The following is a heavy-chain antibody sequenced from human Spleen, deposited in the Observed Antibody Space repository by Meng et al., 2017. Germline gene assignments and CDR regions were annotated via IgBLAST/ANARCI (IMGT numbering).Heavy chain of an antibody. Sequence: GESLKISCAASGFTFSDYYMTWVRQAPGKGLEWVSYISRSGSDIYYADSVKGRFTISRDNVKNSLYLQMNSLRAEDTAVYYCARGVTVVRNYYGMDVWGQGNTV. D-gene: IGHD3-10*01. V-gene: IGHV3-11*04. CDR3: ARGVTVVRNYYGMDV. CDR2: ISRSGSDI. CDR1: GFTFSDYY. J-gene: IGHJ6*02.